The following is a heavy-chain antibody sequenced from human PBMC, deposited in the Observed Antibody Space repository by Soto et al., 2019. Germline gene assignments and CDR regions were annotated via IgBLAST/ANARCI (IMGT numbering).Heavy chain of an antibody. CDR2: IWYDGSNK. CDR3: VRDGCDSITCSPPSGFDP. J-gene: IGHJ5*02. D-gene: IGHD3-22*01. CDR1: GFTFSSYG. V-gene: IGHV3-33*01. Sequence: VQLVESGGGVVQPGRSLRLSCEASGFTFSSYGMNWVRQAPGKGLEWVAVIWYDGSNKFYADSVKGRFTISRDNSKNTVSLQMNSLGAEDTAVYYCVRDGCDSITCSPPSGFDPWGQGTLVTVSS.